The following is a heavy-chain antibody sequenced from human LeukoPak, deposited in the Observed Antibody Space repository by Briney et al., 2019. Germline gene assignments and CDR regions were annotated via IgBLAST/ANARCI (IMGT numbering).Heavy chain of an antibody. D-gene: IGHD3-16*01. J-gene: IGHJ4*02. Sequence: SETLSLTYTVSDDSISDYYRGWIRQPPGKGLEWIGYFYNSGRSTYNPSLKSRVTISADTSKNHFSLKLNSVTTADTAVYYCTRGAGWLIDYWGQGILVTVSS. CDR1: DDSISDYY. CDR2: FYNSGRS. V-gene: IGHV4-59*01. CDR3: TRGAGWLIDY.